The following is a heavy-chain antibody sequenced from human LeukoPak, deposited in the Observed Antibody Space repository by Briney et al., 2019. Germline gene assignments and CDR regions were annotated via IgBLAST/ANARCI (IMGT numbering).Heavy chain of an antibody. CDR2: IHWNGIST. CDR3: ARPLPRYGDYFWYFEL. V-gene: IGHV3-20*04. D-gene: IGHD4-17*01. J-gene: IGHJ2*01. CDR1: GFTFEDFG. Sequence: GGSQSLSCAASGFTFEDFGMSGVPHAPEKGLEWVSSIHWNGISTGYEDSVKGRFTISRDNAKNTLYLQMNSLRAEDTALYYCARPLPRYGDYFWYFELWGRGALVTVSS.